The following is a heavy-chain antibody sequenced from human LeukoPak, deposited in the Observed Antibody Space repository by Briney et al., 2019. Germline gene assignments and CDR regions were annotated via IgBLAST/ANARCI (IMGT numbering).Heavy chain of an antibody. CDR1: NGSFSTYY. D-gene: IGHD5-24*01. J-gene: IGHJ6*03. Sequence: SETLSLTCSVSNGSFSTYYWGWIRQPPGKRLEWIGYIFSSESSNTNYNPSLNGRVTISVDTSKNQFSLTLNSVTAADTAVYXXARAGDGYYYYYYMDVWGKGTTVTVSS. CDR2: IFSSESSNT. CDR3: ARAGDGYYYYYYMDV. V-gene: IGHV4-59*08.